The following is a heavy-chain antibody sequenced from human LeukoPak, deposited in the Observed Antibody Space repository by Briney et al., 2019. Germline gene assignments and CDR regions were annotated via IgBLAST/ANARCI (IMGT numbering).Heavy chain of an antibody. V-gene: IGHV1-69*13. Sequence: SVKVSCKASGGTFSSYAISWVRQAPGQGLEWMGGIIPIFGTANYAQKFQGRVTITADEPTSTAYMELSSLRSEDTAVYYCARVPEKDIVATLNYYGMDVWGQGTTVTVSS. CDR3: ARVPEKDIVATLNYYGMDV. CDR2: IIPIFGTA. CDR1: GGTFSSYA. D-gene: IGHD5-12*01. J-gene: IGHJ6*02.